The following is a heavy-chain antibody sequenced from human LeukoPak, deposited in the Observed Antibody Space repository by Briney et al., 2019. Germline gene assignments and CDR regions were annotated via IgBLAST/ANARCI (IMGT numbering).Heavy chain of an antibody. CDR2: MNPNSGDT. Sequence: GASVKVSCTASVYTFTNFYIHWVRQAPGQGLEWMGWMNPNSGDTSYAREFQGRVTMTRDTSLNTAYMELSRLRSDDTAVYFCARRPINCIIANCYVDYWGQGTLVTVSS. V-gene: IGHV1-2*02. CDR1: VYTFTNFY. J-gene: IGHJ4*02. CDR3: ARRPINCIIANCYVDY. D-gene: IGHD3-3*02.